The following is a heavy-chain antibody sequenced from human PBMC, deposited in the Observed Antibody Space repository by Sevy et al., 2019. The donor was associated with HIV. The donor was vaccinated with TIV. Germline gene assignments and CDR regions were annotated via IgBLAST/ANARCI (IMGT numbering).Heavy chain of an antibody. CDR3: ARVQGIAARPDYYFDY. CDR2: ISSSSSYT. V-gene: IGHV3-11*06. CDR1: GFTFSDYY. J-gene: IGHJ4*02. D-gene: IGHD6-6*01. Sequence: GGSLRLSCAASGFTFSDYYMSWIRQAPGKGLEWVSYISSSSSYTNYADSVKGRLTISRNNAKNSLYLQVNSLRAEDTAVYYCARVQGIAARPDYYFDYWGQGTLVTVSS.